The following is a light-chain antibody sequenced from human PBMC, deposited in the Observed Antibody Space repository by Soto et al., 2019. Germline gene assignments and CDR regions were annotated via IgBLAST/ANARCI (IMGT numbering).Light chain of an antibody. Sequence: QSALTQPPSASGSPGQSVTISCTGTSSDVGGYNYVSWYQQHPGKAPKLMIYEVSQRPSGVPDRFSGSKSGNTASLTVSGLQAEHESDYYCNSCACSNNLGVLGPVTTVTVL. V-gene: IGLV2-8*01. J-gene: IGLJ1*01. CDR3: NSCACSNNLGV. CDR1: SSDVGGYNY. CDR2: EVS.